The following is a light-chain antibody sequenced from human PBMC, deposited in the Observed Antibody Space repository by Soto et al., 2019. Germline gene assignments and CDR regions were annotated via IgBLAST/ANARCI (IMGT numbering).Light chain of an antibody. CDR3: QESYTALWGT. CDR2: GAS. Sequence: DIQMTQSPSPLSASVGDRVTITCRASQSISRSLNWYQRKLGKVPKVLIYGASSLQSGVPSRFSGSGSGTDFTLTITSLQPEDFATYYCQESYTALWGTFGQGTRVEI. CDR1: QSISRS. J-gene: IGKJ1*01. V-gene: IGKV1-39*01.